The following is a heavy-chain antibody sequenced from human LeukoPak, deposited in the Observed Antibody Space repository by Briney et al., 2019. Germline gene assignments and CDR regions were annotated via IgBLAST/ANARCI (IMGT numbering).Heavy chain of an antibody. Sequence: ASVKVSCNASAYTFSTYDIHCVRQPPAQGLEWMAIINPSVGGTRFAPQFQGRVTMTRDTSTSTVYMELSSLISEDTAVYYCASRLITAGADYWGQGTLVTVAS. CDR1: AYTFSTYD. CDR2: INPSVGGT. V-gene: IGHV1-46*01. CDR3: ASRLITAGADY. D-gene: IGHD3-16*01. J-gene: IGHJ4*02.